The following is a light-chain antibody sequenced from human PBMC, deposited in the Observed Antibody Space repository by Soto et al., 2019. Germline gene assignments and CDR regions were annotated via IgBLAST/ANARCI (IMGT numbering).Light chain of an antibody. CDR1: SSDVGGYNY. CDR3: SSYTSSSVV. CDR2: DVS. V-gene: IGLV2-14*01. J-gene: IGLJ2*01. Sequence: QSALTQPASVSGSPGQSITISCTGTSSDVGGYNYVSWYQQHPGKAPKLMIYDVSNRPSRVSNRFSGSTSGNTASLTISGLQAEDEADYYCSSYTSSSVVFGGGTKLTVL.